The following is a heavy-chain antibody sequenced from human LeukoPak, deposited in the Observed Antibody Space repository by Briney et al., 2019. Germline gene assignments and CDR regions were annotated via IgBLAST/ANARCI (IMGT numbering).Heavy chain of an antibody. D-gene: IGHD3-22*01. CDR3: ARDNQNYYDSSGYYYP. CDR1: GYTFTSYG. Sequence: ASVKVSCKASGYTFTSYGISWVRQAPGQGLEWMGWISAYNGNTNYAQKLQGRVTMTTDTSTSTAYMELRSLRSDDTAVYYCARDNQNYYDSSGYYYPWGQGTLVTVSS. J-gene: IGHJ5*02. V-gene: IGHV1-18*01. CDR2: ISAYNGNT.